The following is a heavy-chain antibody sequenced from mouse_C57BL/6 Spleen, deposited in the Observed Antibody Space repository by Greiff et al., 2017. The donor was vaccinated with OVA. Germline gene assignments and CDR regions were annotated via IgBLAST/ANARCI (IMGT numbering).Heavy chain of an antibody. V-gene: IGHV1-64*01. Sequence: QVQLQQPGAELVKPGASVKLSCKASGYTFTSYWMHWVKQRPGQGLEWIGMIHPNSGSTNYNEKFKSKATLTVDKSSSTAYMQLSSLTSEDSAVXYCARERDYGSTSWFDYWGQGTLVTVSA. CDR2: IHPNSGST. CDR3: ARERDYGSTSWFDY. J-gene: IGHJ3*01. D-gene: IGHD1-1*01. CDR1: GYTFTSYW.